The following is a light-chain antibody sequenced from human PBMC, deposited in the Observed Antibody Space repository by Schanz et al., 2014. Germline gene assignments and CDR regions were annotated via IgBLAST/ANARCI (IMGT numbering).Light chain of an antibody. CDR3: QQYDSDSGT. CDR1: QGVRNE. V-gene: IGKV1-6*01. Sequence: AIQMTQSPSSLSASVGDRVTITCRASQGVRNELGWYQQKPGKAPKILNYAASSLPSGVPSRFSGSGSGTDFTLTISSLQPEDFATYYCQQYDSDSGTFGQGTKVEIK. CDR2: AAS. J-gene: IGKJ1*01.